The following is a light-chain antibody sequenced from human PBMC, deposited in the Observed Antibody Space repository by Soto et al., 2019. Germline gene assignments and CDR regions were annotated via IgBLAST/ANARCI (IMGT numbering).Light chain of an antibody. CDR1: SGHSSYA. CDR2: LNNDGSH. V-gene: IGLV4-69*01. Sequence: QSVLTQPPSASASLGASVKLTCTLSSGHSSYAIAWHQKQPEKGPRYLMDLNNDGSHTKGDGIPDRFSGSSSGAERYLIISSLQSEDEADYYCQVWDNSSDLYVFGSGTKVTVL. CDR3: QVWDNSSDLYV. J-gene: IGLJ1*01.